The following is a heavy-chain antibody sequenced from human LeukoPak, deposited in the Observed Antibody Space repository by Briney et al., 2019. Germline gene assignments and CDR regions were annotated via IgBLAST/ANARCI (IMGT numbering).Heavy chain of an antibody. CDR3: GRGPVGYTSYCMDV. CDR1: SGSFSGYY. V-gene: IGHV4-34*01. J-gene: IGHJ6*03. Sequence: KPSETLSLTSAVYSGSFSGYYWCWIRQPPGEGLEWIGEINHSGSTKYNPSLKSRVTISVDTSKNQFSLKLSSVTAADTAVYYCGRGPVGYTSYCMDVWGKGTTVTVSS. CDR2: INHSGST. D-gene: IGHD3-16*02.